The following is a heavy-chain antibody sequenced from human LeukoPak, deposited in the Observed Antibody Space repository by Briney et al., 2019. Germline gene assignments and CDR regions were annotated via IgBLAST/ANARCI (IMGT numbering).Heavy chain of an antibody. J-gene: IGHJ6*02. CDR2: INHSGST. CDR3: ARGYCSSTSCYYYYGMDV. V-gene: IGHV4-34*01. D-gene: IGHD2-2*01. Sequence: SETLSLTCAVYGGSFSGYYWSWIRQPPGKGLEWIGEINHSGSTNYNPSLKSRVTVSVDTSKNQFSLKLSSVTAADTAVYYCARGYCSSTSCYYYYGMDVWGQGTTVTVSS. CDR1: GGSFSGYY.